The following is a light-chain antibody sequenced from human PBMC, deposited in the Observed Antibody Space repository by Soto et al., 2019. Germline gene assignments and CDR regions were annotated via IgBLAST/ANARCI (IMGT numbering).Light chain of an antibody. V-gene: IGLV7-43*01. J-gene: IGLJ2*01. CDR3: LLSHGNPPGI. CDR1: TGPVTSGHY. Sequence: QAVVTQEPSLTVSPGGTVILTCASTTGPVTSGHYPSWFQQKPGQAPRALIYSTNNKHSWTPARFSGSLLGGKAALTLSGVQPEDEADYYCLLSHGNPPGIFGGGTKLTVL. CDR2: STN.